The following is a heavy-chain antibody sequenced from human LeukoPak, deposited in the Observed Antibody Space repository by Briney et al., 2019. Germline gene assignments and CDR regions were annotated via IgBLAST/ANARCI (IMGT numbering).Heavy chain of an antibody. CDR1: GYTFTYHY. Sequence: ASETVSCKSSGYTFTYHYMHWVRQSPGQGLEGMGWINPYSGGTNNEYKFQERGTMIMDTSISTAYIELDRLSSDDTAVYFCAREYSSTWYPFDYWGQGTLVTVFS. V-gene: IGHV1-2*02. CDR2: INPYSGGT. CDR3: AREYSSTWYPFDY. J-gene: IGHJ4*02. D-gene: IGHD6-13*01.